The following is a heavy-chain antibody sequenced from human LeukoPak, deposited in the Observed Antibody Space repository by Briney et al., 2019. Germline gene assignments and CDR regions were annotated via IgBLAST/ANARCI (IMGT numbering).Heavy chain of an antibody. CDR1: GGSISRYP. CDR3: ARDKSYYDSSGYFWYFDL. Sequence: PSETLSLTCTVSGGSISRYPWSWIRQPPGNGLEWIGQIYYSGSTNYNRSLKSRVTISVDTPKNQFSLKLSSVTAADTAVYYCARDKSYYDSSGYFWYFDLWGRGTLVTVSS. D-gene: IGHD3-22*01. V-gene: IGHV4-59*01. CDR2: IYYSGST. J-gene: IGHJ2*01.